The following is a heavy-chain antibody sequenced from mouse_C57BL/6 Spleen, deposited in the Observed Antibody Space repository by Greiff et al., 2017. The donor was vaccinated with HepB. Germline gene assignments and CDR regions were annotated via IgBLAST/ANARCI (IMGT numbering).Heavy chain of an antibody. D-gene: IGHD1-1*01. J-gene: IGHJ4*01. V-gene: IGHV1-18*01. CDR2: INPNNGGT. CDR3: ARKCLITTVVATNAMDY. Sequence: EVQLQQSGPELVKPGASVKIPCKASGYTFTDYNMDWVKQSHGKSLEWIGDINPNNGGTIYNQKFKGKATLTVDKSSSTAYMELRSLTSEDTAVYYCARKCLITTVVATNAMDYWGQGTSVTVSS. CDR1: GYTFTDYN.